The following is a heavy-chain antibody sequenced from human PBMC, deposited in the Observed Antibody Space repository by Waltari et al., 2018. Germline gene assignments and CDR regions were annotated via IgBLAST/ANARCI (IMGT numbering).Heavy chain of an antibody. V-gene: IGHV4-39*07. Sequence: QLQLQESGPGLVKPSETLSLTCTVSRSSIRNNNYYWGWVRQPPGKGLEWIGSFYKSGTTYYNPSLKSRVTISVDTSNNQFSLKLNSVTAADTAIYYCARGNYGDYPALGYRYYYMDVWGKGTPVIVFS. CDR2: FYKSGTT. D-gene: IGHD4-17*01. J-gene: IGHJ6*03. CDR3: ARGNYGDYPALGYRYYYMDV. CDR1: RSSIRNNNYY.